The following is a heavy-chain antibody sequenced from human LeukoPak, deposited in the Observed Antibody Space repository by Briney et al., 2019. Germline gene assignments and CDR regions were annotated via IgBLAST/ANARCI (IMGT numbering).Heavy chain of an antibody. CDR3: ARVQDGVVVVPAAVHVSYNWFDP. V-gene: IGHV1-69*13. D-gene: IGHD2-2*02. J-gene: IGHJ5*02. CDR1: GGTFSSYA. CDR2: IIPIFGTA. Sequence: ASVKVSCKASGGTFSSYAISWVRQAPGQGLEWMGGIIPIFGTANYAQKFQGRVTITADESTSTAYMELSSLRSEDTAVYYCARVQDGVVVVPAAVHVSYNWFDPWGQGTLVTVSS.